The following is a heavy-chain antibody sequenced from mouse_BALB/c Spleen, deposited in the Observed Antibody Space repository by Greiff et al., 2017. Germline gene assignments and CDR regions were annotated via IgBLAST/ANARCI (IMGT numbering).Heavy chain of an antibody. CDR2: IDPENGNT. CDR1: GFNIKDYY. CDR3: ARGLPFAY. Sequence: VQLKESGAELVRPGALVKLSCKASGFNIKDYYMHWVKQRPEQGLEWIGWIDPENGNTIYDPKFQGKASITADTSSNTAYLQLSSLTSEDTAVYYCARGLPFAYWGQGTLVTVSA. J-gene: IGHJ3*01. V-gene: IGHV14-1*02.